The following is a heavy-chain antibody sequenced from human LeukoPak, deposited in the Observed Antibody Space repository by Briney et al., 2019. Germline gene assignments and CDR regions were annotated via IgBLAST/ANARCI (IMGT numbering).Heavy chain of an antibody. D-gene: IGHD3-10*01. J-gene: IGHJ4*02. CDR2: IKQDGSEK. Sequence: PGGSLRLSCAASGFTFSSSWMSWIRQAPAKGLEWVANIKQDGSEKYYVDSVKGRFTISRDNAKNSLYLQMNSLRAEDTAVYYCARDRGYFDYWGQGTLVTVSS. CDR3: ARDRGYFDY. CDR1: GFTFSSSW. V-gene: IGHV3-7*05.